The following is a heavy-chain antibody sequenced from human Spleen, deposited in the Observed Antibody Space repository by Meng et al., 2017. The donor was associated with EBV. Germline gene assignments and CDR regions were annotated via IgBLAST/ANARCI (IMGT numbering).Heavy chain of an antibody. CDR1: GYTFTGYY. CDR3: ARDYDSSTYSQFDP. J-gene: IGHJ5*02. D-gene: IGHD3-22*01. Sequence: QVQLVRSGAEVEKPGASVKVSCKASGYTFTGYYMHWVRQPPGQGLEWMGRINPSSGGTSYAQNFQGRVTMTRDTSISTAYMELTRLRSDDTAVYYCARDYDSSTYSQFDPWGQGTLVTVSS. V-gene: IGHV1-2*06. CDR2: INPSSGGT.